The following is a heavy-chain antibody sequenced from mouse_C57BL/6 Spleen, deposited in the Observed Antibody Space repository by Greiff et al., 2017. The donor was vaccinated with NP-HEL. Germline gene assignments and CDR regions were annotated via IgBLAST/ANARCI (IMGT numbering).Heavy chain of an antibody. J-gene: IGHJ3*01. D-gene: IGHD2-3*01. CDR1: GYAFSSYW. CDR2: IYPGDGDT. Sequence: QVQLQQSGAELVKPGASVKISCKASGYAFSSYWMNWVKQRPGKGLEWIGQIYPGDGDTNYNGKFKGKATLTADKSSSTAYMQLSSLTSEDSAVYFCARFSDGYYEFAYWGQGTLVTVSA. V-gene: IGHV1-80*01. CDR3: ARFSDGYYEFAY.